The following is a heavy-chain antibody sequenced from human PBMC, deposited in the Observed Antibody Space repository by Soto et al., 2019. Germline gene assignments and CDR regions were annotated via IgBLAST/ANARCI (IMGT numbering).Heavy chain of an antibody. D-gene: IGHD2-2*01. CDR3: SRGYCSSTSCYGDWFDP. V-gene: IGHV1-2*02. CDR2: INPNSGGT. J-gene: IGHJ5*02. CDR1: GYTFTGYY. Sequence: ASVKVFCKASGYTFTGYYMHWVRQAPGQGLEWMGWINPNSGGTNYAQKFQGKVTMTRDTSISKAYMELSRLRSDDTDVYYCSRGYCSSTSCYGDWFDPWGQGTLVTVSS.